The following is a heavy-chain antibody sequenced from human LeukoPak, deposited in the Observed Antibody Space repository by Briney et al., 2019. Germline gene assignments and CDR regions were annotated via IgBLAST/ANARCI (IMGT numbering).Heavy chain of an antibody. J-gene: IGHJ4*02. CDR3: ARDGIGSSSSDY. CDR2: ISSNGGST. D-gene: IGHD6-6*01. V-gene: IGHV3-64*01. Sequence: GGSLRLSCAASGFTFSSYAMHWVRQAPGKGLEYVSAISSNGGSTYYANSVKGRFTISRDNSKNTLYLQMGSLRAEDMAVYYCARDGIGSSSSDYWGQGTLVTVSS. CDR1: GFTFSSYA.